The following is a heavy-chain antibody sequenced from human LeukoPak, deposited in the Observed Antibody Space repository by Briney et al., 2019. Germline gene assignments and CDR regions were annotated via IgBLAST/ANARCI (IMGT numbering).Heavy chain of an antibody. CDR3: ARVEVGDYYFDY. D-gene: IGHD2-21*02. V-gene: IGHV4-30-4*01. CDR2: IYYSGST. J-gene: IGHJ4*02. CDR1: GGSISSGDYY. Sequence: SETLSLTCTVSGGSISSGDYYWCWIRQPPGKGLEWIGYIYYSGSTYYNPSLKSRVTISVDTSKNQFSLKLSSVTAADTAVYYCARVEVGDYYFDYWGQGTLVTVSS.